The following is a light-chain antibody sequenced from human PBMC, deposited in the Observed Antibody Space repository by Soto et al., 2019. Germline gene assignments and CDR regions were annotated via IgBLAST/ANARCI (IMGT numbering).Light chain of an antibody. CDR1: SSDVGGYNY. V-gene: IGLV2-8*01. CDR3: SSYAGSNNLV. CDR2: EVI. J-gene: IGLJ3*02. Sequence: QSVLTQPPSASGSPGQSVTISCTGTSSDVGGYNYVSWYQQHPGKAPNLMIYEVIKRPSGVPDRFSGSKSGNTASLAVSGLQAEDEADYYCSSYAGSNNLVFGGGTKLTVL.